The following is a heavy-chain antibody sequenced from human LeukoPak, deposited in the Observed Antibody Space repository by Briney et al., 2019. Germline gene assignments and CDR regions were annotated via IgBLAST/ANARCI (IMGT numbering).Heavy chain of an antibody. Sequence: SETLSLTCTVSGGSISSGGYYWSWIRQHPGKGLEWIGYIYYSGSTYYNPSLKSRVTISVDTSKNQFSLKLTSVTAADTAVYYCVRDLPLGGDAFDIWGQGTLVTVSS. CDR2: IYYSGST. CDR3: VRDLPLGGDAFDI. V-gene: IGHV4-31*03. CDR1: GGSISSGGYY. J-gene: IGHJ3*02. D-gene: IGHD3-16*01.